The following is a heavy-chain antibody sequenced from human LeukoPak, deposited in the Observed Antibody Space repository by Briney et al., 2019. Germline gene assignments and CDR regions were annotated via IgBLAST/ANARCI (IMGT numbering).Heavy chain of an antibody. V-gene: IGHV3-23*01. CDR3: AKAPPAATNYYYGMDV. J-gene: IGHJ6*02. CDR2: VSGRGDAT. Sequence: PGGSLRLSCAASGFTFKNYAMTWVRKAPGKGLEWASAVSGRGDATYYADPVKGRFTISRDDSKNTLYLQMNSLRAEDTAVYHCAKAPPAATNYYYGMDVWGQGTTVTVSS. CDR1: GFTFKNYA. D-gene: IGHD2-15*01.